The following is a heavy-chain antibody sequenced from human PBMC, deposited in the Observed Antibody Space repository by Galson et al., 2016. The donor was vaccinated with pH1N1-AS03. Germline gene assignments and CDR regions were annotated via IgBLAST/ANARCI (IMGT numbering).Heavy chain of an antibody. D-gene: IGHD1-26*01. CDR1: GFAFGSYW. Sequence: SLRLSCAASGFAFGSYWMHWVRQAPGKGLEWVAVIRYDGSHKYYADSVKGRFTISRDNSDNTVFLQVNNLKPDDAAVYYCAKEGPVGASPNWYLDLWGRGTLVPVS. CDR3: AKEGPVGASPNWYLDL. CDR2: IRYDGSHK. V-gene: IGHV3-30*02. J-gene: IGHJ2*01.